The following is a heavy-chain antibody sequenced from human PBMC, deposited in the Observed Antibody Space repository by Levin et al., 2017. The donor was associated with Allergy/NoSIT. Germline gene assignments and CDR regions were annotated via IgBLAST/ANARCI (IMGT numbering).Heavy chain of an antibody. CDR3: ARDLAEMSGAFDY. V-gene: IGHV3-48*03. D-gene: IGHD1-26*01. CDR2: ISSSGSTI. J-gene: IGHJ4*02. Sequence: GGSLRLSCAASGFTFSSYEMNWVRQAPGKGLEWVSYISSSGSTIYYADSVKGRFTISRDNAKNSLYLQMNSLRAEDTAVYYCARDLAEMSGAFDYWGQGTLVTVSS. CDR1: GFTFSSYE.